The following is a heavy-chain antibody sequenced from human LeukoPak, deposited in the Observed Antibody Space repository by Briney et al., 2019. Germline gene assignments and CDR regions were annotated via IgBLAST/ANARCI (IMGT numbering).Heavy chain of an antibody. CDR1: GGSISSNY. CDR3: ARDVSAYYYDSSGRAFDI. Sequence: SETLSLTCTVSGGSISSNYWSWIRQPPGKGLEWIGYIYYSGSTNYNPSLKSRVTISVDTSKNQFSLKLSSVTAADTAVYYCARDVSAYYYDSSGRAFDIWGQGTMVTVSS. CDR2: IYYSGST. J-gene: IGHJ3*02. V-gene: IGHV4-59*01. D-gene: IGHD3-22*01.